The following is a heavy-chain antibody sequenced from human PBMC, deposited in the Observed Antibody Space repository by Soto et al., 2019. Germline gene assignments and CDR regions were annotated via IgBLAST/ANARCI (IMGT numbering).Heavy chain of an antibody. CDR2: IYYSGST. D-gene: IGHD1-1*01. J-gene: IGHJ4*02. CDR3: ATVPIVGTKPYYFDS. Sequence: QLQLQESGPGLVKPSETLSLTCTVSGGSFDITSSYWAWVRQPSGKGLEWIAYIYYSGSTYYNPSLKSRITISVDTSTNQLSLRLSSVTAADTAVYYCATVPIVGTKPYYFDSWGQGTLVTVSS. CDR1: GGSFDITSSY. V-gene: IGHV4-39*02.